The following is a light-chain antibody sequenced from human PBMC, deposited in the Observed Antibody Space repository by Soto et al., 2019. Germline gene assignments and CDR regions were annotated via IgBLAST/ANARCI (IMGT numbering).Light chain of an antibody. J-gene: IGLJ1*01. CDR2: DVS. V-gene: IGLV2-14*03. CDR3: SSHTSSSALVV. CDR1: SSDIGRYTY. Sequence: QSALTQPASVSGSPGQSITISCTGTSSDIGRYTYVSWYQQHPGKAPKLMIYDVSDRPSGVSNRFSGSKSGNTASLTISGLQTEDEADYYCSSHTSSSALVVFGTGTKLTVL.